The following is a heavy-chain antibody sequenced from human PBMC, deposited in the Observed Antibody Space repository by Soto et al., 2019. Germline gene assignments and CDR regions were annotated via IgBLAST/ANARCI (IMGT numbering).Heavy chain of an antibody. J-gene: IGHJ4*02. V-gene: IGHV4-30-4*01. CDR2: ISNSGST. Sequence: SETLSLTCTVSGDSVTSDEDYWTWIRQSPGKGLEWIGYISNSGSTGYNPSLKTRLSMSVDRSKNQFTLRLTSVTAADTAVYFCATESGSTYGYFDHWGQGTQVTVS. CDR1: GDSVTSDEDY. D-gene: IGHD5-18*01. CDR3: ATESGSTYGYFDH.